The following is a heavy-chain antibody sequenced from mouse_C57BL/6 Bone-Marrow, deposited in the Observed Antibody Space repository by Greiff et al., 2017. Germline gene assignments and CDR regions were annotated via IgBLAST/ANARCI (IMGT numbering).Heavy chain of an antibody. CDR3: ARHGSLYDY. CDR2: ISNLAYSI. CDR1: GFTFSDYG. J-gene: IGHJ3*01. Sequence: EVKLLESGGGLVQPGGSLKLSCAASGFTFSDYGMAWVRQAPRKGPEWVAFISNLAYSIYYADTVTGRFTISRENAKNTLYLEMSSLRSEDTAMYYCARHGSLYDYWGQGTLVTVSA. V-gene: IGHV5-15*01. D-gene: IGHD2-3*01.